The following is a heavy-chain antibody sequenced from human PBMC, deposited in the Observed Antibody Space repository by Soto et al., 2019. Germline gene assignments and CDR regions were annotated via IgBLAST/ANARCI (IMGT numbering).Heavy chain of an antibody. Sequence: EVQLVQSGAEVKKPGQSLKISCKASGYKFTNYWIAWVRQMPGNGLEWMGIIYPGDSDTRYSPSFQGQVTISADKSFTTAYRQWSSLKASDTAIFYCARLLGGWGGSSSALGFYFWGQGTLVTVSS. CDR2: IYPGDSDT. J-gene: IGHJ1*01. CDR1: GYKFTNYW. V-gene: IGHV5-51*06. D-gene: IGHD6-6*01. CDR3: ARLLGGWGGSSSALGFYF.